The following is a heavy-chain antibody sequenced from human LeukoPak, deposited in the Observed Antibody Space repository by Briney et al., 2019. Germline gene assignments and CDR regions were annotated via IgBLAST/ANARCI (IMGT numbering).Heavy chain of an antibody. CDR3: ARVRLYDSSGYSNNWFDP. J-gene: IGHJ5*02. CDR1: GGSFSGYY. CDR2: INHSGST. Sequence: SETLSLTCAVYGGSFSGYYWSWIRRPPGKGLEWIGEINHSGSTNYNPSLKSRVTISVDTSKNQFSLKLSSVTAADTAVYYCARVRLYDSSGYSNNWFDPWGQGTLVTASS. D-gene: IGHD3-22*01. V-gene: IGHV4-34*01.